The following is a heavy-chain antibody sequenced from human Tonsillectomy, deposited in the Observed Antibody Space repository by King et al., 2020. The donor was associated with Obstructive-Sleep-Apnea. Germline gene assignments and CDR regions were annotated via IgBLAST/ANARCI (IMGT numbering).Heavy chain of an antibody. Sequence: VQLVESGGGLVQPGRSLRLSCAASGFNFDDYAMHWVRQAPGKGLEWVSGITLNSGDIGYADSVKGRFTISRENAKNSLYLQMNSLSTEDTAFYYFAKSKLTVNNGWYGGSDRWGQGTLVTVPS. J-gene: IGHJ4*02. CDR2: ITLNSGDI. CDR3: AKSKLTVNNGWYGGSDR. V-gene: IGHV3-9*01. CDR1: GFNFDDYA. D-gene: IGHD6-19*01.